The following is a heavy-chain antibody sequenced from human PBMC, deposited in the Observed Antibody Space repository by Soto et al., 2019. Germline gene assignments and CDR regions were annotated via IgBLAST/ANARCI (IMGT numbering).Heavy chain of an antibody. CDR1: GYTFTIYG. Sequence: ASVKVSCKASGYTFTIYGLHWVRQAPGQRLEWMGWINGGNGNTKYSQKFQDRVTTARDTSVSTAYMELSSLMSEDTAVYYCARDLNYDFWSGPLMDVWGQGTTVTVSS. CDR2: INGGNGNT. CDR3: ARDLNYDFWSGPLMDV. V-gene: IGHV1-3*01. D-gene: IGHD3-3*01. J-gene: IGHJ6*02.